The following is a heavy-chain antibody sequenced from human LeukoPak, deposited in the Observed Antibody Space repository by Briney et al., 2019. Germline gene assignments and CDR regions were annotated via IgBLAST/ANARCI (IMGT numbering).Heavy chain of an antibody. J-gene: IGHJ4*02. Sequence: GRSLRLSCAASGFTFSNYGMHWVRQAPGKGLEWLAAIFYDGSNKYYADTVKGRFTISRDNSKNTLYLQVNSLTAEDTAVNYCARDQALYFSYGDYWGQGTLVTVSS. CDR1: GFTFSNYG. CDR3: ARDQALYFSYGDY. V-gene: IGHV3-33*01. CDR2: IFYDGSNK. D-gene: IGHD2/OR15-2a*01.